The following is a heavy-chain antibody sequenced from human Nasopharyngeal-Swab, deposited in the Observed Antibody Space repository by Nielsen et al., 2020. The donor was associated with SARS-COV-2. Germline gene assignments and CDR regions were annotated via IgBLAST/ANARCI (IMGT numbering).Heavy chain of an antibody. D-gene: IGHD1-7*01. CDR2: ITSSSTYI. V-gene: IGHV3-21*04. CDR3: ARVGLGYNWNYFDPYYYYGMDV. Sequence: GGSLRLSCAASGFTFSTYSMNWVRQAPGKGLEWVSSITSSSTYIYYADSMRGRFTISRDNAKNSLYLQMNSLRAEDTAVYYCARVGLGYNWNYFDPYYYYGMDVWGQGTTVTVSS. CDR1: GFTFSTYS. J-gene: IGHJ6*02.